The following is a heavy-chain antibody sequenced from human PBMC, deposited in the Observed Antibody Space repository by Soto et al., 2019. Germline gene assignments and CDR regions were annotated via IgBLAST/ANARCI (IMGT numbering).Heavy chain of an antibody. CDR3: ARDRGGYGVFDY. V-gene: IGHV4-31*03. J-gene: IGHJ4*02. D-gene: IGHD5-12*01. Sequence: QVQLQESGPGLVKPSQTLSLTCSVSVGSISSVGYYWNWIRQPPGKGLEWIGYIYHSGGTYSSPSLRSRITISVDTSKNQFTLKLSSVTAADTAVYYCARDRGGYGVFDYWGQGTLVTVSS. CDR1: VGSISSVGYY. CDR2: IYHSGGT.